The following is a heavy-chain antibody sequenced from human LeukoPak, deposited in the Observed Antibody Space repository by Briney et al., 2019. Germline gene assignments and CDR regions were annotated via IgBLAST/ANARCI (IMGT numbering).Heavy chain of an antibody. CDR3: ARERKTDYGDYGAAAFDI. V-gene: IGHV3-21*01. D-gene: IGHD4-17*01. Sequence: PGGSLRLSCAASGLTFSSYSMNWVRQAPGKGLEWVSSISSSSSYIYYADSVKGRFTISRDNAKNSLYLQMNSLRAEDTAVYYCARERKTDYGDYGAAAFDIWGQGTMVTVSS. J-gene: IGHJ3*02. CDR1: GLTFSSYS. CDR2: ISSSSSYI.